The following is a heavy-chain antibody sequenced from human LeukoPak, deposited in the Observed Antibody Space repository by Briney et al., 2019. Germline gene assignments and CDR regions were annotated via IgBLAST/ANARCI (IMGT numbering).Heavy chain of an antibody. J-gene: IGHJ3*02. V-gene: IGHV4-59*01. CDR1: VGSISSYY. Sequence: PSQTLPLTCTLSVGSISSYYWTTSPEPPGTGRKWSGDIYDSVRTNYTPSLNTPVTISVDKYKHQCTLTLSSVTAADTAAQYCARGPPYYDFWSGGDSGAFDIWGQGTMVTVSS. D-gene: IGHD3-3*01. CDR3: ARGPPYYDFWSGGDSGAFDI. CDR2: IYDSVRT.